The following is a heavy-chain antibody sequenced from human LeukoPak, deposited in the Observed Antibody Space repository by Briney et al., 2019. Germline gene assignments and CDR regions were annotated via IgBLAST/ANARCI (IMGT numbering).Heavy chain of an antibody. V-gene: IGHV4-30-2*01. CDR2: IYHSGST. CDR1: GGSISSGGYS. CDR3: ARWSSDWENNYFDP. J-gene: IGHJ5*02. D-gene: IGHD6-19*01. Sequence: PSQTLSLTCAVSGGSISSGGYSWSWIRQPPGKGLEWIGYIYHSGSTYYNPSLKSRVTISIDTSNNRFSLRLTSATAADTAVYYCARWSSDWENNYFDPWGQGILVTVSS.